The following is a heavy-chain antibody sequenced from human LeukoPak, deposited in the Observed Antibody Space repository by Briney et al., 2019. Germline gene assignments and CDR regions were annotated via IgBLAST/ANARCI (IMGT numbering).Heavy chain of an antibody. CDR2: ITDSGGNT. V-gene: IGHV3-23*01. CDR3: ARDGDTAIRGVNFDS. Sequence: PGGSLRLSCAASGFTFSNYAMSWVRQAPGKRLEWVSAITDSGGNTYHADSVKGRFTISRDNSKNTLYLLMNSLITEDTAVYYCARDGDTAIRGVNFDSWGQGTLVTVSS. D-gene: IGHD3-10*01. J-gene: IGHJ4*02. CDR1: GFTFSNYA.